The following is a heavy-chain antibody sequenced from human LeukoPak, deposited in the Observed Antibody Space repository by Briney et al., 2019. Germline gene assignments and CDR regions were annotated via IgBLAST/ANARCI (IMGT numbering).Heavy chain of an antibody. Sequence: GGSLRLSCAASGFTFSSYWMSWVRQAPGKGLEWVANIKQDGSEKYYVDSVKGRFTISRDNAKNSLYLQMNSLRAEDTAVYYCAKVSTYYDSSGYHSLDYWGQGTLVTVSS. V-gene: IGHV3-7*03. CDR3: AKVSTYYDSSGYHSLDY. D-gene: IGHD3-22*01. J-gene: IGHJ4*02. CDR1: GFTFSSYW. CDR2: IKQDGSEK.